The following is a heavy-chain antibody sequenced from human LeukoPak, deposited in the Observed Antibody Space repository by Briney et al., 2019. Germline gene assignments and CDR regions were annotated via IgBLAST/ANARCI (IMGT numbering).Heavy chain of an antibody. Sequence: SGPTLVNPTQTLTLTCTFSGFSLSTSGVGVGWIRQPPGKALEWLALIYWDDDERYSPSLKSRLTITKDTSKNQVVLTMTNMDPVDTATYYCAHTGKDSSGSGSYYRIDYWGQGTLVTVSS. CDR2: IYWDDDE. J-gene: IGHJ4*02. CDR3: AHTGKDSSGSGSYYRIDY. D-gene: IGHD3-10*01. CDR1: GFSLSTSGVG. V-gene: IGHV2-5*02.